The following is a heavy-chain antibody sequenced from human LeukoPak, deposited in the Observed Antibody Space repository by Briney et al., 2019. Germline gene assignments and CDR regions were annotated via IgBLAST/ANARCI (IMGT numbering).Heavy chain of an antibody. CDR2: IYPGDSDT. V-gene: IGHV5-51*01. CDR1: GYIFTSYW. CDR3: ARQRPGYSGYDSFDY. J-gene: IGHJ4*02. D-gene: IGHD5-12*01. Sequence: GESLQISCQGSGYIFTSYWIGWVRQLPGKGLEWMGIIYPGDSDTRYSPSFQGQVTISADKSISTAYLQWSSLKASDTAMYYCARQRPGYSGYDSFDYWGQGTLVTVSS.